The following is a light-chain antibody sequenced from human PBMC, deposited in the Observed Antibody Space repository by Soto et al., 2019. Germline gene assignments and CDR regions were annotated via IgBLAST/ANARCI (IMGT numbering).Light chain of an antibody. V-gene: IGKV1-39*01. Sequence: DIQMTQSPSSLSASVGDRVTITCRASQSIYNYLNWYQQKPGKAPKLLIYAASSLQSGVPSRFSGSGSGTDSTLTISSLQPEDFATYYCQQSYSTPVTFGQGTKLEIK. J-gene: IGKJ2*01. CDR3: QQSYSTPVT. CDR1: QSIYNY. CDR2: AAS.